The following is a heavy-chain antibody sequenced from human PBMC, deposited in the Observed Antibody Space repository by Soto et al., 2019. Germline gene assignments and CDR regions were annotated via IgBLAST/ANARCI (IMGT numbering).Heavy chain of an antibody. CDR3: ARARITMVRGVIITRYGMDG. V-gene: IGHV4-59*01. CDR1: GGSISSCY. D-gene: IGHD3-10*01. Sequence: PSETLSLTCTVSGGSISSCYWSWIRQPPEKRLEWIGYNYYKGSTNYNPSLKSRVTISVDTSKNQSSQNLSPVSAPDTAVYYCARARITMVRGVIITRYGMDGWGQGTTVTVSS. CDR2: NYYKGST. J-gene: IGHJ6*02.